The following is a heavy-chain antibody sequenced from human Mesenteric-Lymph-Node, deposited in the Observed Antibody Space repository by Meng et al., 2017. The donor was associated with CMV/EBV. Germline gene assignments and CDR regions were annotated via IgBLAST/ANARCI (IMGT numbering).Heavy chain of an antibody. CDR3: ASGRGVVTATNFDY. Sequence: SGFTFRTYGMHWVRQAPGKGLEWVAIIYYDGSDKYYADSVKGRFTISRDNSKNTLYLQMNSLSVEDTAIYYCASGRGVVTATNFDYWGQGTLVTVSS. V-gene: IGHV3-33*01. CDR1: GFTFRTYG. CDR2: IYYDGSDK. D-gene: IGHD2-21*02. J-gene: IGHJ4*02.